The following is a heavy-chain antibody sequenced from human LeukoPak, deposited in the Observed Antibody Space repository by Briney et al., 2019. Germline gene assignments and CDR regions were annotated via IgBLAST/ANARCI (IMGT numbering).Heavy chain of an antibody. J-gene: IGHJ5*01. CDR3: ARADRVVYSSSSRRPPGYNWFDP. CDR2: INHSGST. CDR1: GGSFSGYY. Sequence: SETLSLTCAVYGGSFSGYYWSWIRQPPGKGLEWIGEINHSGSTNYNPSLKSRVTISVDTSKNQFSLKLSSVTAADTAVYYCARADRVVYSSSSRRPPGYNWFDPWGQGTLVTVSS. D-gene: IGHD6-6*01. V-gene: IGHV4-34*01.